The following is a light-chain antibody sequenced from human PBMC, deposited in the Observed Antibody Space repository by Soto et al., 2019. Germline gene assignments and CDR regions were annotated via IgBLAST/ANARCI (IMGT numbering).Light chain of an antibody. J-gene: IGKJ5*01. CDR2: GAS. CDR1: QGISTN. V-gene: IGKV3-15*01. Sequence: GDGATLSCRASQGISTNLAWYQQKPGQAPRLVXXGASTRAAGIPARFRGSRSGTEFTLTISSLLSEDFAVYYCQQYDNWPPITFGQGTRLEIK. CDR3: QQYDNWPPIT.